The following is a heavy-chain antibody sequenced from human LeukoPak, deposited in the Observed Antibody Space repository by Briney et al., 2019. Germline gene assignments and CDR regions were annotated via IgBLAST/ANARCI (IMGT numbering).Heavy chain of an antibody. CDR3: ARTFITIFGVALDI. Sequence: ASVKVSCKASGYTFAGYYMHWVRQAPGQGLEWMGWVNPNSGGTNYAQKFQGRVTMTRDTSISTAYMELSRLRSDDTAVYHCARTFITIFGVALDIWGQGTMVTVSS. V-gene: IGHV1-2*02. J-gene: IGHJ3*02. CDR1: GYTFAGYY. D-gene: IGHD3-3*01. CDR2: VNPNSGGT.